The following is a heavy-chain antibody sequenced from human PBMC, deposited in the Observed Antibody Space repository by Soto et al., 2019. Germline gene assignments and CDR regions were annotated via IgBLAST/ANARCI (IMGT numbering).Heavy chain of an antibody. V-gene: IGHV4-30-4*08. J-gene: IGHJ5*02. CDR1: GASIGSGDDY. CDR2: ISDSGST. Sequence: PSETLSLTCSVSGASIGSGDDYWTWIRQSPGKCLEWIGYISDSGSTFHKPSLRSRLTIALDTSKNHFSLKLNSVTAADTAVYYCAKYQPPEFDPWGQGSPVTVSS. D-gene: IGHD2-2*01. CDR3: AKYQPPEFDP.